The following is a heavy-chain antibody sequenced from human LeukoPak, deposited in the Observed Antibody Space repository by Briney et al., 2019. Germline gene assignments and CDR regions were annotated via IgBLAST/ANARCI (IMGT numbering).Heavy chain of an antibody. D-gene: IGHD3-10*01. CDR2: IYYTRST. V-gene: IGHV4-39*01. CDR3: ARGGAAIEN. Sequence: SETLSLTCTVSGGSISSSSYYWGWIRQPPGKGLEWIGSIYYTRSTYYNPSLKSRVTISVDTSKNQFSLKLTSVTAADTAVYYCARGGAAIENWGQGTLVTVSS. J-gene: IGHJ4*02. CDR1: GGSISSSSYY.